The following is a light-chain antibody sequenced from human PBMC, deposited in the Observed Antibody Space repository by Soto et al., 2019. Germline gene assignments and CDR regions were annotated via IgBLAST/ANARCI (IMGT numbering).Light chain of an antibody. J-gene: IGKJ5*01. CDR3: QQRSNWPSIT. CDR2: EAS. V-gene: IGKV3-11*01. CDR1: QSVSSY. Sequence: EIVLTQSPATLSLSPGERATLSCRATQSVSSYLACYQQKPGQAPRLLIYEASNRATGIPARFSGSGSGTDFTLTISSLEREDFAVYYCQQRSNWPSITFGEGTRLEIK.